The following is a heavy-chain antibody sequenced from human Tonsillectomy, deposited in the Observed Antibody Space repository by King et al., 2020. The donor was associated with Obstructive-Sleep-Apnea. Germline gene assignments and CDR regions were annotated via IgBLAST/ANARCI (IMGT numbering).Heavy chain of an antibody. CDR2: VERDGFET. V-gene: IGHV3-7*03. CDR3: ARHREYTFDI. CDR1: GFTFSSYW. Sequence: VKLVESGGGLVQPGGSLRLSCAASGFTFSSYWMTWVRQAPGKGLEWVANVERDGFETMYVDSVKGRFTISRDNDKKSVSLQMNSLRVEDTAVYYCARHREYTFDIWGQGTVVTVSS. J-gene: IGHJ3*02. D-gene: IGHD2/OR15-2a*01.